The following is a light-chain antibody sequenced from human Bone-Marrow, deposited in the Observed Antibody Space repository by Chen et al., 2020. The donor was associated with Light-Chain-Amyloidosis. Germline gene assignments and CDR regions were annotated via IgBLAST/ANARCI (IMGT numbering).Light chain of an antibody. CDR2: EVT. V-gene: IGLV2-14*01. CDR1: SSDVGGYNH. Sequence: QSALTQPASVSGSPGQSITISCTGTSSDVGGYNHVSWYQQHPNKAPKLMIYEVTNRPTWVPDRFSGSKSANTASLTISGLQTEEEADYFCSSYTITDTLVFGSGTTVTVL. J-gene: IGLJ1*01. CDR3: SSYTITDTLV.